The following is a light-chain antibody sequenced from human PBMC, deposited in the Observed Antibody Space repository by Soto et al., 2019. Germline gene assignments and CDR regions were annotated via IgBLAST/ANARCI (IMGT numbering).Light chain of an antibody. CDR1: QSVSSN. Sequence: EIVMTQSPATLSVSPGERATLSCRASQSVSSNLAWYQHKPGQAPRLLIYGASTRATGIPARFSGSGSGTEFPLTISSLQSEDFAVYYCEQYNNWPPWTVGQVTKVEIK. CDR3: EQYNNWPPWT. J-gene: IGKJ1*01. CDR2: GAS. V-gene: IGKV3-15*01.